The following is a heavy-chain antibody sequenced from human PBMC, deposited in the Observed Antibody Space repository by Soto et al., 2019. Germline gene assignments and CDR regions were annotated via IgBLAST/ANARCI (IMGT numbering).Heavy chain of an antibody. CDR2: ISSSSSFI. Sequence: PGGSLRLSCAASGFTFSSYSMNWVRQAPGKGLEWVSSISSSSSFIYYADSLKGRFTISRDNAKNSLYLQMNSLRAEDTAVYYCACNPYYYDTSGYYYWGQGTLVPVSS. D-gene: IGHD3-22*01. V-gene: IGHV3-21*01. CDR1: GFTFSSYS. J-gene: IGHJ4*02. CDR3: ACNPYYYDTSGYYY.